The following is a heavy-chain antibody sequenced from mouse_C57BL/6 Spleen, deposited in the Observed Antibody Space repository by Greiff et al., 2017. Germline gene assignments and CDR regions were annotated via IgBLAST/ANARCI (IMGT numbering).Heavy chain of an antibody. D-gene: IGHD1-1*01. V-gene: IGHV3-6*01. CDR2: ISYDGSN. CDR3: ARSPFYGSTDWYFDV. Sequence: EVKLQESGPGLVKPSPSLSLTCSVTGYSITSGYYWNWIRQFPGNKLEWMGYISYDGSNNYNPSLKNRISITRDTSKNQFCLKLNSVTTEDTATYYCARSPFYGSTDWYFDVWGTGTTVTVSS. CDR1: GYSITSGYY. J-gene: IGHJ1*03.